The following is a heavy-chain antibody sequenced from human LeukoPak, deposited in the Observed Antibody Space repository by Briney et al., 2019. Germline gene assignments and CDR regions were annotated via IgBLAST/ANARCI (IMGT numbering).Heavy chain of an antibody. CDR3: ARLWATYGDYEDDAFDI. Sequence: ASVKVSCKASGGTFSSYAISWVRQAPGQGLEWMGGNIPIFGTANYAQKFQGRVTITADESTSTAYMELSSLRSEDTAVYYCARLWATYGDYEDDAFDIWGQGTMVTVSS. CDR2: NIPIFGTA. V-gene: IGHV1-69*13. J-gene: IGHJ3*02. CDR1: GGTFSSYA. D-gene: IGHD4-17*01.